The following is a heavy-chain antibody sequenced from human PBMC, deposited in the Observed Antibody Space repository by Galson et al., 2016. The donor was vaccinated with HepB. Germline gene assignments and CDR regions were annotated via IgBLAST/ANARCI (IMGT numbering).Heavy chain of an antibody. V-gene: IGHV3-21*01. CDR2: ISSSSDFI. CDR3: ARDLEDVTAVYDH. Sequence: SLRLSCAASGFTFSNHDINWVRQAPGKGLEWVSSISSSSDFIYYADSVKGRFTISRDNAKNSLYLQMNSLRAEDTAVYYCARDLEDVTAVYDHWGQGTLVTVSS. CDR1: GFTFSNHD. J-gene: IGHJ4*02. D-gene: IGHD6-13*01.